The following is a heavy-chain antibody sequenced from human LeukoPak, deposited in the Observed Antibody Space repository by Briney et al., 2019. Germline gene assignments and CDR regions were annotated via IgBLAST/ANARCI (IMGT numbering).Heavy chain of an antibody. Sequence: GGSLRLSCAASGFTFSSYTIYWVRQAPGKGLEWVALISSDGSNKFYANSVKGRFTISRDNSKKTVYLQMNSLRGEDTAVYSCARGATNDFWSGYGWFDPWGQGTLVTVSS. CDR3: ARGATNDFWSGYGWFDP. CDR2: ISSDGSNK. J-gene: IGHJ5*02. D-gene: IGHD3-3*01. V-gene: IGHV3-30*04. CDR1: GFTFSSYT.